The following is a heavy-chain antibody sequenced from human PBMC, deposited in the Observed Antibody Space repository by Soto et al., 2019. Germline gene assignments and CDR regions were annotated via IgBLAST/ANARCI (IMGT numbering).Heavy chain of an antibody. CDR2: ISSSSSTI. D-gene: IGHD3-3*01. J-gene: IGHJ3*02. Sequence: GVSLRLSYAASGFTFSSYSMNWDRQAPGKGLEWVSYISSSSSTIYYADSVKARFTISRDNAKNPLYLQMNSLRAEDTAVYYCARDGVVFGAFDIWGQGTMVTVSS. V-gene: IGHV3-48*01. CDR3: ARDGVVFGAFDI. CDR1: GFTFSSYS.